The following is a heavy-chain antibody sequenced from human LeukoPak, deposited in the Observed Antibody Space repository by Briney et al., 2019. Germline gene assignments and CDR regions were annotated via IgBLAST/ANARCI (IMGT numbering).Heavy chain of an antibody. Sequence: PGGSLRLSCAASGFTFSDYYMSWIRQAPGKGLEWVSYISSSGSTIYYADSAKGRFTISRDNAKNSLYLQMNSLRAEDTAVYYCAREVVGATGSAFDIWGQGTMVTVSS. CDR2: ISSSGSTI. CDR1: GFTFSDYY. V-gene: IGHV3-11*01. CDR3: AREVVGATGSAFDI. J-gene: IGHJ3*02. D-gene: IGHD1-26*01.